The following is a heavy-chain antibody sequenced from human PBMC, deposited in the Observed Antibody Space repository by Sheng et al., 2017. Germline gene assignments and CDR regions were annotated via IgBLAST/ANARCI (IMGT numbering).Heavy chain of an antibody. J-gene: IGHJ3*02. CDR2: INTDGTTT. CDR3: ARVRSGYNFDAYDI. Sequence: EVQLVDSGGDLVRPGGSLRLSCVASGFTFSNYWMHWVRQAPGKGLLGVSRINTDGTTTTYADSVKGRFTISRDNAKNTLYLQMNSLRAEDTAVYYCARVRSGYNFDAYDIWGQGTMVTVS. V-gene: IGHV3-74*01. CDR1: GFTFSNYW. D-gene: IGHD5-12*01.